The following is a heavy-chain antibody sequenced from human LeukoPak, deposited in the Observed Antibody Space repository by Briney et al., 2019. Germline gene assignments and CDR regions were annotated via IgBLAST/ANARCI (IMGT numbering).Heavy chain of an antibody. Sequence: VASVKVSCKASGYTFTGYYMYWVRQAPGQGLEWMGWIHPNSGGTNYAQKFQGRVTMTRDTSISTVYMELSRLRSDDTAVYYCARDGQSVMVEFDYWGQGTLVTVSS. CDR3: ARDGQSVMVEFDY. V-gene: IGHV1-2*02. CDR1: GYTFTGYY. CDR2: IHPNSGGT. D-gene: IGHD2-15*01. J-gene: IGHJ4*02.